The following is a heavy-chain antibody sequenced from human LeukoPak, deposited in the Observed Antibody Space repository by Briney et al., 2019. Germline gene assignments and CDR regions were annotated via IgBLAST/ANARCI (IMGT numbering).Heavy chain of an antibody. CDR1: GFTFSSYW. D-gene: IGHD6-13*01. Sequence: QAGGSLRLSCAASGFTFSSYWMTWARQAPGKGLEWVSGISWNSGSIGYADSVKGRFTISRDNAKNSLYLQMNSLRAEDTALYYCAKGVAAAGTRYYFDYWGQGTLVTVSS. J-gene: IGHJ4*02. CDR3: AKGVAAAGTRYYFDY. V-gene: IGHV3-9*01. CDR2: ISWNSGSI.